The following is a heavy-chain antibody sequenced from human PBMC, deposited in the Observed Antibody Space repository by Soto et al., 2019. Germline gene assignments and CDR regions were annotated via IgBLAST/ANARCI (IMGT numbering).Heavy chain of an antibody. CDR2: ISGSGGST. CDR3: AKGLRYYDFWSGSSPGQQLVPY. D-gene: IGHD3-3*01. Sequence: EVQLLESGGGLVHPGGSLRLSCAASGFTFSSYAMTWVRQAPGKGLEWVSAISGSGGSTYYADSVKGRFTISRDNSKNTLYLQMNSLRAEDTAVYYCAKGLRYYDFWSGSSPGQQLVPYWGQGTLVTVSS. V-gene: IGHV3-23*01. J-gene: IGHJ4*02. CDR1: GFTFSSYA.